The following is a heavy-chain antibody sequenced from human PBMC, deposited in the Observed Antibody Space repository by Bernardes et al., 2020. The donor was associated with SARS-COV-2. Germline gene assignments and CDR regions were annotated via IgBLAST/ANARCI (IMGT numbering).Heavy chain of an antibody. CDR1: GFTFNNYG. V-gene: IGHV3-30*18. CDR2: LSYDGSKK. J-gene: IGHJ6*02. CDR3: AKEKSILHFHFYGMDV. D-gene: IGHD3-3*01. Sequence: GGSLRLSCAASGFTFNNYGMHWVRQAPGKGLEWVAALSYDGSKKYYADFVKGRFTISRDSSKNTLYLQMNSLTSEDTALYYCAKEKSILHFHFYGMDVWGQGTTVTVSS.